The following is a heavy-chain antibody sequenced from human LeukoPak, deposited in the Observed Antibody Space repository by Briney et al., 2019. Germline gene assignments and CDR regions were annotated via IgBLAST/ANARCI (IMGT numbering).Heavy chain of an antibody. D-gene: IGHD3-9*01. CDR1: GGSFSGYY. V-gene: IGHV4-34*01. Sequence: SETLSLTCAVYGGSFSGYYWSWIRQPPGKGLEWIGEINHSGSTNYNPSLKSRVTISVDTSKNQFSLKLSSVTAADTAGYYCARGVLRYFDWLLPYYFDYWGQGTLVTVSS. CDR3: ARGVLRYFDWLLPYYFDY. CDR2: INHSGST. J-gene: IGHJ4*02.